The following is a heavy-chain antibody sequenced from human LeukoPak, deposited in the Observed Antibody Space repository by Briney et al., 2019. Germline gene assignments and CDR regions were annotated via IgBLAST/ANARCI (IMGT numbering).Heavy chain of an antibody. V-gene: IGHV1-18*01. CDR1: GYTFTSYG. CDR3: ARRYCSSTSCYFYFDY. CDR2: ISAYNGNT. D-gene: IGHD2-2*01. Sequence: GASVKVSCKASGYTFTSYGISWVRQAPGQGLEWMGWISAYNGNTNYAQKLQGRVTMTTDTSTSTAYMELRSLRSDDTAVYYCARRYCSSTSCYFYFDYWGQGTLVTVSS. J-gene: IGHJ4*02.